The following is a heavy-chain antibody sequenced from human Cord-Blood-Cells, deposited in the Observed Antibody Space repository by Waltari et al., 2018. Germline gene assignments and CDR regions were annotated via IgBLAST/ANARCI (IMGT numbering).Heavy chain of an antibody. CDR3: ATGSAAAGTGDY. V-gene: IGHV1-69*01. J-gene: IGHJ4*02. CDR1: GGTFSSYA. D-gene: IGHD6-13*01. CDR2: IIPIFGTP. Sequence: QVQLVQSGAEVKKPGSSVKVSCKASGGTFSSYAISWVRQAPGQGLAGSGGIIPIFGTPNYAEKVQGGVTMTADEATSTAYMEMSSLRSEDTAVYYCATGSAAAGTGDYWGQGTLVTVSS.